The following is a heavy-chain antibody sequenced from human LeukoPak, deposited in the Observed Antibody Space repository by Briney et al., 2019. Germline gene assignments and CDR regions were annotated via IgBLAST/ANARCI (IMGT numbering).Heavy chain of an antibody. CDR1: GFTFSNYW. Sequence: PGGSLRLSCVASGFTFSNYWMHWVRQAPGKGLVWVSRINHDGSGTSYADSVKGRFTISRDNAKNTLSLQMNSLRAEDTAVYYCASILDLDVWGKGTTVTVSS. J-gene: IGHJ6*04. CDR3: ASILDLDV. D-gene: IGHD1-26*01. CDR2: INHDGSGT. V-gene: IGHV3-74*01.